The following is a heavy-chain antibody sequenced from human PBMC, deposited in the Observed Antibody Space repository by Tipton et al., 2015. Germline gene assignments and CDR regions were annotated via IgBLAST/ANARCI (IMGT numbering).Heavy chain of an antibody. J-gene: IGHJ5*01. CDR2: IWFDGTNK. D-gene: IGHD6-19*01. V-gene: IGHV3-33*08. Sequence: SLRLSCVASGFTFDDYGMHWVRQAPGKGLEWVAVIWFDGTNKFYSDSVKGRFTISRDNSMNTLYLHLNALKAEDTALYYCTRDGAYTSGWYWSDSWGHGTLVTVSS. CDR3: TRDGAYTSGWYWSDS. CDR1: GFTFDDYG.